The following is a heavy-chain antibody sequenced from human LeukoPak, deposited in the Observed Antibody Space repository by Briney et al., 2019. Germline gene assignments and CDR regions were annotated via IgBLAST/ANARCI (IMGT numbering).Heavy chain of an antibody. CDR1: GGSISSGGYY. J-gene: IGHJ4*02. CDR2: IYHSGST. Sequence: SETLSLTCTVSGGSISSGGYYWSWIRQPPGKGLEWIGYIYHSGSTYYNPSLKSRVTMSVDRSKNQFSLKLSSVTAADTAVYYCARGREAPAASNRVFDYWGQGTLVTVSS. CDR3: ARGREAPAASNRVFDY. D-gene: IGHD2-2*01. V-gene: IGHV4-30-2*01.